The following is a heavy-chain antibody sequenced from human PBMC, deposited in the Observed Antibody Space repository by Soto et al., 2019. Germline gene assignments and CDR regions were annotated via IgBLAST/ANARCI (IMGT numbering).Heavy chain of an antibody. J-gene: IGHJ6*03. CDR2: ISYDGSNK. CDR1: GFTFNSYG. D-gene: IGHD2-2*01. CDR3: AKDIGYCSSTSCPPRDYYYYMDV. V-gene: IGHV3-30*18. Sequence: GGSLRLSCAASGFTFNSYGMHWVRQAPGEGLEWVAVISYDGSNKYYADSVKGRFTISRDNSKNTLYLQMNSLRAEDTAVYYCAKDIGYCSSTSCPPRDYYYYMDVWGKGTTVTVSS.